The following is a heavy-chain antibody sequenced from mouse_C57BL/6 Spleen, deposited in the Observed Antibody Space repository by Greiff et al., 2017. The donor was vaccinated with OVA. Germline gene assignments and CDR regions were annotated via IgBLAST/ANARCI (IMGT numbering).Heavy chain of an antibody. CDR3: ARSVTVVAPFAY. CDR1: GYTFTSYW. D-gene: IGHD1-1*01. V-gene: IGHV1-53*01. J-gene: IGHJ3*01. CDR2: INPSNGGT. Sequence: QVQLQQPGTELVKPGASVKLSCTASGYTFTSYWMHWVKQRPGQGLEWIGNINPSNGGTNYNEKFKSKATLTVDKSSSTAYMQLSSLTSEDSAVYYCARSVTVVAPFAYWGQGTLVTVSA.